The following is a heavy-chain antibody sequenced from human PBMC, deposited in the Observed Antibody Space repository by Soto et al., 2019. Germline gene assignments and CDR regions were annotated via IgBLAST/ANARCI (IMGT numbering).Heavy chain of an antibody. CDR1: GGTFSSYA. Sequence: ASVKVSCKASGGTFSSYAISWVRQAPGQGLEWMGGIIPIFGTANYAQKFQGRVTITADESTSTVYMELSSLRSEDTAVYYCARALQTQGYSSRWYYFDYWGQGTLVTVSS. D-gene: IGHD6-19*01. CDR2: IIPIFGTA. V-gene: IGHV1-69*13. J-gene: IGHJ4*02. CDR3: ARALQTQGYSSRWYYFDY.